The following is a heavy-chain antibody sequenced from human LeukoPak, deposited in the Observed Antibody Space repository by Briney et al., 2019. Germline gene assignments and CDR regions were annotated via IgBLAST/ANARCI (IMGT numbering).Heavy chain of an antibody. V-gene: IGHV3-21*01. CDR2: ISSSSSYI. D-gene: IGHD2-21*02. CDR1: GFTFSSYS. Sequence: GGSLRLSCAASGFTFSSYSMNWVRQAPGKGLEWVSSISSSSSYIYYADSVKGRFTISRDNAKNSLYLQMNSLRAEDTAVYYCARDQGDYWFDPWGQGTLVTASS. J-gene: IGHJ5*02. CDR3: ARDQGDYWFDP.